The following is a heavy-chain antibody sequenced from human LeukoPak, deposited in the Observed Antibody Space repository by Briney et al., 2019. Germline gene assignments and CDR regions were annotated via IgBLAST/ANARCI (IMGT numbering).Heavy chain of an antibody. D-gene: IGHD6-19*01. V-gene: IGHV4-39*01. CDR3: ARHKFSGCLDY. J-gene: IGHJ4*02. CDR2: IYYSGST. CDR1: GGSISSYY. Sequence: PSETLSLTCTVSGGSISSYYWGWIRQPPGKGLEWIGSIYYSGSTYYNPSLKSRVTISVDTSKNQFSLKLSSVTAADTAVYYCARHKFSGCLDYWGQGTLVTVSS.